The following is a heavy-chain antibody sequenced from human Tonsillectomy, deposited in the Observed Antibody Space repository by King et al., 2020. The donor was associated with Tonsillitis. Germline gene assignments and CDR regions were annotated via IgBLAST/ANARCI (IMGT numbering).Heavy chain of an antibody. J-gene: IGHJ4*02. CDR1: GGSITSSNW. D-gene: IGHD6-13*01. V-gene: IGHV4-4*02. CDR2: IYHSGRT. CDR3: AREGDVAAAGTFWY. Sequence: QLQESGPGLVKPSGTLSLTCAVSGGSITSSNWWTWVRQPPGKGLEWIGEIYHSGRTNYNPSHKSRVTISVDKSKNQFSRKLSSVTPADTAVYYCAREGDVAAAGTFWYWGQGTLVTVSS.